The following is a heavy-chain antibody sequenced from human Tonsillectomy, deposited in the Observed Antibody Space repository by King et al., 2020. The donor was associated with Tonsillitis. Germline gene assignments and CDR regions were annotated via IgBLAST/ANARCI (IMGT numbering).Heavy chain of an antibody. V-gene: IGHV3-64D*06. J-gene: IGHJ4*02. D-gene: IGHD6-13*01. CDR2: ISTTGGST. CDR3: VKDPWGAAPGDY. CDR1: GFTFSSYD. Sequence: VQLVESGGGLVQPGGSLRLSCSASGFTFSSYDMHWVRQAPGKGLEYVSGISTTGGSTGYADSVKGRFTISRDNSKNTLYLQMSSLRPEDTAVYYCVKDPWGAAPGDYWAREPWSPSPQ.